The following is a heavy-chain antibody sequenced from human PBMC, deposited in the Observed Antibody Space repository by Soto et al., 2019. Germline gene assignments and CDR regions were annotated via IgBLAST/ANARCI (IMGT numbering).Heavy chain of an antibody. CDR1: GGTVSSGGCC. CDR3: ARHTTVTYDY. Sequence: PSETLSLTCTVSGGTVSSGGCCWIWIRQPPGKGLEWIGYIYYSGSTNYNPSLKSRVTISVDTSKNQFSLKLSSVTAADTAVYYCARHTTVTYDYWGQGTLVTVSS. D-gene: IGHD4-17*01. V-gene: IGHV4-61*08. CDR2: IYYSGST. J-gene: IGHJ4*02.